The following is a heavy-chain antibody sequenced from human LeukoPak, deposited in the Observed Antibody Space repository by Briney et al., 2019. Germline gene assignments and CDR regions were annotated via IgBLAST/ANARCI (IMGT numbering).Heavy chain of an antibody. Sequence: SETLSLTCTVSGDSISSGSYYWSWIRLPAGKGLEWIGRLYTSGNTNYNPSLKSRVTISVDSSKNHFSLNLSSVTAADTAVYFCARESSSTWGWFDPWGQGTQVTVSS. J-gene: IGHJ5*02. CDR3: ARESSSTWGWFDP. D-gene: IGHD2-2*01. CDR2: LYTSGNT. CDR1: GDSISSGSYY. V-gene: IGHV4-61*02.